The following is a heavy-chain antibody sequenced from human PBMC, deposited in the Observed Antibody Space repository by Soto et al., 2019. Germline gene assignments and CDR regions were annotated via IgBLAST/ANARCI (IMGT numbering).Heavy chain of an antibody. CDR3: ARRGGYRGYYYYYMDV. D-gene: IGHD5-12*01. CDR1: GGSFSGYY. V-gene: IGHV4-34*01. CDR2: INHSGST. J-gene: IGHJ6*03. Sequence: SETLSLTCAVYGGSFSGYYWSWIRKPTGKGLEWIGEINHSGSTNYNPSLKSRVTISVDTSRNQFSLKLSSVTAADTAVYYCARRGGYRGYYYYYMDVWGKGTTVTVSS.